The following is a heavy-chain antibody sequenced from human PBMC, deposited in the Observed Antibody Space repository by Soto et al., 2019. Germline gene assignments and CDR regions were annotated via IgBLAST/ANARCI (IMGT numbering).Heavy chain of an antibody. D-gene: IGHD1-26*01. J-gene: IGHJ4*02. V-gene: IGHV3-23*01. CDR2: VRSDGDTT. CDR1: GFTFSRYG. CDR3: AKGKGVGATPDGANC. Sequence: EVRVLESGGGLLQPGGSLRLSCAASGFTFSRYGMNWVRQAPGKGLEWVSGVRSDGDTTYNADSVKGRVTVSRDNFKNTVDLQMNSLRVEDTAVYYCAKGKGVGATPDGANCWGQGTLVTVSS.